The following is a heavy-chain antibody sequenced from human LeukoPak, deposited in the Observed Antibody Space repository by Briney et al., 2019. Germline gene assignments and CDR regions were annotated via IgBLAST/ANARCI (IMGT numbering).Heavy chain of an antibody. V-gene: IGHV3-30*04. D-gene: IGHD1-26*01. Sequence: GGSLRLSCAASRFTFSSYAMHWVRQAPGKGLEWVAVISYDGSNKSYAEPVKGRFTISRDNSKNTLYLQMNSLRAEDTAVYYGAKDPQVGATGAFYFDYWGQGTLVTVSS. CDR1: RFTFSSYA. CDR3: AKDPQVGATGAFYFDY. CDR2: ISYDGSNK. J-gene: IGHJ4*02.